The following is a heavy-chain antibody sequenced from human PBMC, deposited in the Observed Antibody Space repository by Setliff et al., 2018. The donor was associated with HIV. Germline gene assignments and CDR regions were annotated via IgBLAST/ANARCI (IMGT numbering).Heavy chain of an antibody. J-gene: IGHJ4*02. CDR3: ARLSGGMVPNY. CDR2: IHHSGTA. V-gene: IGHV4-39*01. D-gene: IGHD3-10*01. CDR1: GGSTTRTPYY. Sequence: TLSLTCTVSGGSTTRTPYYWGWIRQPPGKGLEWIGSIHHSGTAYDNQSLKSRVTISVDPSKNQILLRLSSVTAADTAVYYCARLSGGMVPNYWGQGTLVTVSS.